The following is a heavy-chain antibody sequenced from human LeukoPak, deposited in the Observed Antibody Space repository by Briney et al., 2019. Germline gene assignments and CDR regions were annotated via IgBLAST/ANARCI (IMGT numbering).Heavy chain of an antibody. V-gene: IGHV6-1*01. Sequence: SQTLSLTCAISGDSVSSNSAAWNWIRQSPSRGLEWLGKTYYRSKWYSDYAVSVKSRITINPDTSKNQFSLQLNSVTPEDTAVYYCAGPRDYGGNQYYFDYWGQGTLVTVSS. D-gene: IGHD4-23*01. CDR3: AGPRDYGGNQYYFDY. CDR1: GDSVSSNSAA. J-gene: IGHJ4*02. CDR2: TYYRSKWYS.